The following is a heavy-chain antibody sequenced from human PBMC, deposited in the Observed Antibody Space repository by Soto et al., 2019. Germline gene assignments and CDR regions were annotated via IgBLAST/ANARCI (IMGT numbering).Heavy chain of an antibody. V-gene: IGHV3-7*05. CDR3: ARDSLFMAVAGKHAAFDI. CDR1: GFTFSSYW. J-gene: IGHJ3*02. Sequence: GGSLRLSCAASGFTFSSYWMSWVRQAPGKGLEWVANIKQDGSEKYYGDSVKGRFTISRDNAKNSLYLQMNSLRAEDTAVYYCARDSLFMAVAGKHAAFDIWGQGTMVTVSS. CDR2: IKQDGSEK. D-gene: IGHD6-19*01.